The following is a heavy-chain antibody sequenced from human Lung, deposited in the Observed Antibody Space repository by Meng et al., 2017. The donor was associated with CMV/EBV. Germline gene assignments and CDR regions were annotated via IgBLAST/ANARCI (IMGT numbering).Heavy chain of an antibody. CDR2: INEAGSVK. V-gene: IGHV3-7*01. CDR1: GFTFTNYW. Sequence: GGSXRLSCAASGFTFTNYWMTWVRQAPGKGLEWVGNINEAGSVKHYVDSVKGRFTMSRDNAKNSVYLQMNALRADDTAVYFCAREYWGPDYWGQGTRVT. J-gene: IGHJ4*02. D-gene: IGHD7-27*01. CDR3: AREYWGPDY.